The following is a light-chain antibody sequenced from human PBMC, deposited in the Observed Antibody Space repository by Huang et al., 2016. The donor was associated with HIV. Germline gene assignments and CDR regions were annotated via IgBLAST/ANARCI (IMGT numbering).Light chain of an antibody. V-gene: IGKV2-29*02. Sequence: DIVMTQTPLSLSVTPGQQASISCKSSQGLLYREKIYLYWYLKKTGQSPQLLIYELSNRFSGVPDRFSGSGSPTDFTLKISRVETEDVGVYYCMQGKQLPYTFGQGTRLEIK. CDR1: QGLLYREKIY. J-gene: IGKJ2*01. CDR2: ELS. CDR3: MQGKQLPYT.